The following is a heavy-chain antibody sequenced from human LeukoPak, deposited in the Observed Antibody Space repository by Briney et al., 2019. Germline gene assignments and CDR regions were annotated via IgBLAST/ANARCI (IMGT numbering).Heavy chain of an antibody. V-gene: IGHV3-30*04. CDR3: ARDRAAVAGTLDY. J-gene: IGHJ4*02. D-gene: IGHD6-19*01. CDR2: ISYDGSNK. Sequence: GGSLRLSCAAYGFTFSSYAMHWVRQAPGKGLEWVAVISYDGSNKYYADSVKGRFTISRDNSKNTLYLQMNSLRAEDTAVYYCARDRAAVAGTLDYWGQGTLVTVSS. CDR1: GFTFSSYA.